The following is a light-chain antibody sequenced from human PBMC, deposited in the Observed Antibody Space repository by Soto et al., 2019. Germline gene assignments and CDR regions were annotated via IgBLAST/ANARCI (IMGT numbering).Light chain of an antibody. CDR1: QSVTTY. V-gene: IGKV3-11*01. Sequence: EVVLTQSPATLSLSPGERATLSCTASQSVTTYLAWYQQKPGQAPRLLIYDASTRATGIPARFSGSGSGTDFTLTISSLEPEVFAVYYCQQRSNWPPGVTFGPGTKVDIK. CDR2: DAS. J-gene: IGKJ3*01. CDR3: QQRSNWPPGVT.